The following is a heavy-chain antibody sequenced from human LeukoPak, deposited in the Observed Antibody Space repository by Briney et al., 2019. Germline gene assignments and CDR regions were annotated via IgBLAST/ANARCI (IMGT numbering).Heavy chain of an antibody. CDR2: ISSSGSTI. J-gene: IGHJ5*02. D-gene: IGHD6-19*01. V-gene: IGHV3-48*03. Sequence: PGGSLRLSCAASGFTFSSYEMNWVRQAPGKGLEWVSYISSSGSTIYYADSVKGRFTISRDNAKNSLYLQMNSLRAEDTAVYYCARAASGWDNWFEPWGQGTLVTVSS. CDR3: ARAASGWDNWFEP. CDR1: GFTFSSYE.